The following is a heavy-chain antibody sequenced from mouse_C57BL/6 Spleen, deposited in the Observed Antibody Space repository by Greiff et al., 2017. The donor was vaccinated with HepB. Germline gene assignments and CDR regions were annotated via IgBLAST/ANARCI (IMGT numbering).Heavy chain of an antibody. CDR2: IHPNSGST. CDR1: GYTFTSYW. V-gene: IGHV1-64*01. CDR3: ARDYDYDVKYFDV. J-gene: IGHJ1*03. D-gene: IGHD2-4*01. Sequence: QVQLQQPGAELVKPGASVKLSCKASGYTFTSYWMHWVMQRSGQGLEWFRMIHPNSGSTNYNEKFKSKVTLTVDKSTSTAYMQLSSLTSEDSAVYYCARDYDYDVKYFDVWGTGTTVTVSS.